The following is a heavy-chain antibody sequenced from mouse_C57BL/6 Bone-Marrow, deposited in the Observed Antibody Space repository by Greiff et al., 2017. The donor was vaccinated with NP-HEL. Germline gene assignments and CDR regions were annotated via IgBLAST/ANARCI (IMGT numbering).Heavy chain of an antibody. D-gene: IGHD2-2*01. J-gene: IGHJ4*01. Sequence: QVHVKQPGAELVKPGASVKLSCKASGYTFTSYWMHWVKQRPGQGLEWIGMIHPNSGSTNYNEKFKSKATLTVDKSSRTAYMQLSSLTSEDSAVYYCARGLLWLRRRDYYAMDYWGQGTSVTVSS. V-gene: IGHV1-64*01. CDR2: IHPNSGST. CDR1: GYTFTSYW. CDR3: ARGLLWLRRRDYYAMDY.